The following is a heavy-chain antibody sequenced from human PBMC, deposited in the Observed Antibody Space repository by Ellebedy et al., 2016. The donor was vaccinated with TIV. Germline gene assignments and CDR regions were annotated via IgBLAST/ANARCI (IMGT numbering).Heavy chain of an antibody. V-gene: IGHV4-34*01. J-gene: IGHJ4*02. Sequence: MPGGSLRLSCAVYNESIRGYQWSWIRQSPGKGLEWIGEVNHDGKTNYSPSLKSRVTISVDTSKNQFSLRLTSVTAADTAVYYCARDGSHTSGWYCDYWGQGTQVTVSS. CDR2: VNHDGKT. CDR1: NESIRGYQ. D-gene: IGHD6-19*01. CDR3: ARDGSHTSGWYCDY.